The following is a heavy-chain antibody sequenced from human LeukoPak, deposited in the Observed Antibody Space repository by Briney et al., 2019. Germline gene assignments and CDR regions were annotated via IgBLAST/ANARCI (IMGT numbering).Heavy chain of an antibody. Sequence: TGGSLRLSCAATGFTFSTYGMHWVRQAPGKGLEWVAVISYDGSNKYYADSVKGRFTISGDDSKNTQYLQMNSLRAEDTAVYYCAKDAGGLTYYFDNWGQGTMVTVSS. D-gene: IGHD3-10*01. CDR1: GFTFSTYG. V-gene: IGHV3-30*18. J-gene: IGHJ3*02. CDR2: ISYDGSNK. CDR3: AKDAGGLTYYFDN.